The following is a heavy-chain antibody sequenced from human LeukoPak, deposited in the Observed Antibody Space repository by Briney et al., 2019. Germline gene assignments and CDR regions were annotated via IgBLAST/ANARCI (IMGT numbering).Heavy chain of an antibody. CDR3: AKQAFYYNSNGHSGFDY. Sequence: GGSLRLSCAASDFTFSSYAMSWVRQAPGKGLEWVSGISDTGVHTYYADSVKGRFTISRDNSKNTVLLQMNSLRGEDTAVYFCAKQAFYYNSNGHSGFDYWGQGILVTVSS. CDR2: ISDTGVHT. J-gene: IGHJ4*02. CDR1: DFTFSSYA. D-gene: IGHD3-22*01. V-gene: IGHV3-23*01.